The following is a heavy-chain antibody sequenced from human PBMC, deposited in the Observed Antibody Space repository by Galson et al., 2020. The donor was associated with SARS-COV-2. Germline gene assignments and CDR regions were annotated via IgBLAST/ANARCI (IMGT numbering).Heavy chain of an antibody. V-gene: IGHV3-30*03. D-gene: IGHD6-19*01. CDR3: ARDLGSGWIP. CDR2: ISYDGSNK. CDR1: EFTFSSYS. Sequence: GGSLRLSCAAPEFTFSSYSMHWVRQAPGKGLEWVAVISYDGSNKYYADSVKGRFTISRDNSKNTLYLQMNSLRAEDTAVYYCARDLGSGWIPWGQGPLVTVSS. J-gene: IGHJ4*02.